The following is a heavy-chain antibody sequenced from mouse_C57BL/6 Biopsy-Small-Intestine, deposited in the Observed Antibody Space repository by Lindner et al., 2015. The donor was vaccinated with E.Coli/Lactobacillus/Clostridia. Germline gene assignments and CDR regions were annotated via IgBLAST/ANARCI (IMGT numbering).Heavy chain of an antibody. CDR2: VNPHTGGT. D-gene: IGHD1-1*02. CDR1: GYIFTAFF. CDR3: ARDGGASGGGIDFDY. Sequence: SVKVSCKTSGYIFTAFFMHWVRQAPGQGLDWVGWVNPHTGGTNYAQKFQGRVTMTRDTSTNTFYMDLRSLRSDDTAIYYCARDGGASGGGIDFDYWGRGTLVTVSS. J-gene: IGHJ4*01. V-gene: IGHV1-53*01.